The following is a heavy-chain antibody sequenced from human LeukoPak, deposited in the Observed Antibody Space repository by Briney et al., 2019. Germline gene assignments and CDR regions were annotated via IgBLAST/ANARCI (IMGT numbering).Heavy chain of an antibody. CDR3: AKDLEYFFGSGSYTVDW. CDR1: GFTLNSYD. Sequence: GGSETLFCAASGFTLNSYDMSWARQAPGKGLEWVSAISGSGGNTYYADSVKGRFTISRDNSKNTLYLQMNSLRAEDTAVYYCAKDLEYFFGSGSYTVDWWGGGTLVTVSS. V-gene: IGHV3-23*01. J-gene: IGHJ4*02. D-gene: IGHD3-10*01. CDR2: ISGSGGNT.